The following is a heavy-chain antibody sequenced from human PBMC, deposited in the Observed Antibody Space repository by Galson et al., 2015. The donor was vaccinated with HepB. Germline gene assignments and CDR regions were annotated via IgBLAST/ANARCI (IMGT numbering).Heavy chain of an antibody. CDR2: ITSSGTNK. D-gene: IGHD2-15*01. J-gene: IGHJ6*02. CDR1: GFTFSGYY. CDR3: ARDGGYYGMAV. Sequence: SLRLSCAASGFTFSGYYMSWIRQAPGKGLEWISYITSSGTNKYYADYVKGRFTISRDNAKNSVYLEMNSLRVEDTAIYYCARDGGYYGMAVWGQGTTVTVSS. V-gene: IGHV3-11*01.